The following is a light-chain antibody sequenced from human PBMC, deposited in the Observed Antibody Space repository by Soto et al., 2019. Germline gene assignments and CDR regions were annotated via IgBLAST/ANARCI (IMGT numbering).Light chain of an antibody. Sequence: EIVLTQSPGTMSLSPRATPSLACGASQRVSSTYLAWYQQKPGQAPGLLLYGASNRASGIPDRFAGSGSGTDFTLTISRLEPEDLAVYYCQQYGFSPPWTFGQGTKVDI. CDR2: GAS. J-gene: IGKJ1*01. CDR3: QQYGFSPPWT. CDR1: QRVSSTY. V-gene: IGKV3-20*01.